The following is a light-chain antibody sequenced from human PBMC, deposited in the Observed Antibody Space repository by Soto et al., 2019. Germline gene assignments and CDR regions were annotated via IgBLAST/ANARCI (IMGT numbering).Light chain of an antibody. CDR2: GAS. J-gene: IGKJ1*01. CDR1: QSVSDN. CDR3: QQYSFWPRF. Sequence: EIVMTQSPATLSVSAGDRDTLSCRASQSVSDNLAWYQQKPGQAPRLLIYGASIRATGVPARLSGSGYGTEFTLSISNLQSDDFAVYYCQQYSFWPRFFGQVNKVEIK. V-gene: IGKV3-15*01.